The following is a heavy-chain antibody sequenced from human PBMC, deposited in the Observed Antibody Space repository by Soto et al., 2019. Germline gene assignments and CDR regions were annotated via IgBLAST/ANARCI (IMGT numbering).Heavy chain of an antibody. V-gene: IGHV1-18*01. Sequence: GASVKVSCKASGYTFASYGINWVRQAPGQGLEWLGWISPYDGYTHYAQILQGRVSMTTDTSTKTASMELRSLRSDDTAMYYCARGGYYDSSGARNYYFYGMNVWGQGTTVTVSS. CDR3: ARGGYYDSSGARNYYFYGMNV. D-gene: IGHD3-22*01. CDR1: GYTFASYG. CDR2: ISPYDGYT. J-gene: IGHJ6*02.